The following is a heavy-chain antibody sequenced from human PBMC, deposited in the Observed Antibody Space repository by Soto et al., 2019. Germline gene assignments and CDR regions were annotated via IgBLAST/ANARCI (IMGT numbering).Heavy chain of an antibody. J-gene: IGHJ5*02. CDR3: ARQSSSDDILTGYYENWLDP. V-gene: IGHV4-39*01. Sequence: SETLSLTCTVSGGSISSSGYYWGWIRQPPGKGLEWIGSIYYSGSTYYNPSLKSRVTISVDTSKNQFSLKLSSVTAADTAVYYCARQSSSDDILTGYYENWLDPWGQGTLVTVSS. D-gene: IGHD3-9*01. CDR1: GGSISSSGYY. CDR2: IYYSGST.